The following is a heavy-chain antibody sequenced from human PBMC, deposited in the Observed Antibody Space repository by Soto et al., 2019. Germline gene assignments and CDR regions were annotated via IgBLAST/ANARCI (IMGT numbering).Heavy chain of an antibody. CDR1: GYTFTSYC. Sequence: ASVKVSCKASGYTFTSYCISWVRQAPGQGLEWMGWISAYNGNTNYAQKLQGRVTMTTDTSTSTAYMELRSLRSDDTAVYYCARDRPYYDSSGYSPFDYWGQGTLVTVSS. D-gene: IGHD3-22*01. V-gene: IGHV1-18*04. J-gene: IGHJ4*02. CDR3: ARDRPYYDSSGYSPFDY. CDR2: ISAYNGNT.